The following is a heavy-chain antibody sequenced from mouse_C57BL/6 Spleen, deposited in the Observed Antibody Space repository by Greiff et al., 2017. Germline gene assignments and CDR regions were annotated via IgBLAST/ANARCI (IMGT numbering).Heavy chain of an antibody. CDR1: GFTFSSYG. CDR3: ARQPFYYGSSYPYYFDY. CDR2: ISSGGSYT. D-gene: IGHD1-1*01. V-gene: IGHV5-6*01. J-gene: IGHJ2*01. Sequence: EVQVVESGGDLVKPGGSLKLSCAASGFTFSSYGMSWVRQTPDKRLEWVATISSGGSYTYYPDSVKGRFTISRDNAKNTLYLQMSSLKSEDTAMYYCARQPFYYGSSYPYYFDYWGQGTTLTVSS.